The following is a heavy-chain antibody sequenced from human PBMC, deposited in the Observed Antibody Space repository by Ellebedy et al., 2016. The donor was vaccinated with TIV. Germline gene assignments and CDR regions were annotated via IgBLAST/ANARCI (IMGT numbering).Heavy chain of an antibody. CDR3: ARDRQWLTTRPHNWFDP. CDR2: ISAYNGNT. D-gene: IGHD6-19*01. V-gene: IGHV1-18*04. J-gene: IGHJ5*02. Sequence: ASVKVSXXASGYTFTSYGISWVRQAPGQGLEWMGWISAYNGNTNYAQKLQGRVTMTTDTSTSTAYMELRSLRSDDTAVYYCARDRQWLTTRPHNWFDPWGQGTLVTVSS. CDR1: GYTFTSYG.